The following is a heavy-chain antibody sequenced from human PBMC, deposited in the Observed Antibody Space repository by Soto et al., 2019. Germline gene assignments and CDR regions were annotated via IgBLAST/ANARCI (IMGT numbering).Heavy chain of an antibody. CDR2: INPNSGGT. Sequence: ASVKVSCKASGYTFTGYYMHWLRQAPGQGLELMGWINPNSGGTNYAQKFQGWVTMTRDTSISTAYMELSRLRSDDTAVYYCAREGWAYCSSTSCYLSQASGMDVWGQGTTVTVSS. D-gene: IGHD2-2*01. J-gene: IGHJ6*02. CDR1: GYTFTGYY. CDR3: AREGWAYCSSTSCYLSQASGMDV. V-gene: IGHV1-2*04.